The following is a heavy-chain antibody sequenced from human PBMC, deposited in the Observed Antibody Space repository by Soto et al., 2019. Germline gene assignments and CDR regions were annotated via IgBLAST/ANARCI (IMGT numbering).Heavy chain of an antibody. V-gene: IGHV4-59*01. Sequence: SETLSLTCTVSGSTIIGSYCSWIRQPPGKGLEWIGYVYYTGTSDYSPSLQTRVTISADRSKNQSSLKLRSVTPADSGVYYCARVSIAAAGFNYYYGMDVWGPGTTVTVSS. J-gene: IGHJ6*02. CDR2: VYYTGTS. CDR1: GSTIIGSY. CDR3: ARVSIAAAGFNYYYGMDV. D-gene: IGHD6-13*01.